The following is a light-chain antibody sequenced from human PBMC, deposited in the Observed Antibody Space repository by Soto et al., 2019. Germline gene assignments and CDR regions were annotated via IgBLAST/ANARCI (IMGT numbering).Light chain of an antibody. CDR3: QQYGTSPWT. V-gene: IGKV3-20*01. CDR1: QSVSSSY. Sequence: EIVLTQSPGTLSLSPGERATLSCRASQSVSSSYLAWYQHKPGQAPRLLIFGASTRATGIPDRFRASGSGTDFTLTISRLEPEDFAVYYCQQYGTSPWTFGQGTKVEVK. CDR2: GAS. J-gene: IGKJ1*01.